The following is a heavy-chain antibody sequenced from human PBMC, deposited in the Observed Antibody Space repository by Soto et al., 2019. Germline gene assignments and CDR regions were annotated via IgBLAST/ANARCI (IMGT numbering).Heavy chain of an antibody. V-gene: IGHV4-4*02. CDR3: GRANTRGDRIDC. Sequence: QVQLQQSGPGLVKPSGTLSLTCAVSGGSVNSPNWWNWVRQPPGKGLEWIGEMLHSGRSNYNTSLKNRLTLSVDKSKNELSLNLNSVSAADTDVYYGGRANTRGDRIDCWRQGTLVTVSS. CDR1: GGSVNSPNW. J-gene: IGHJ4*02. CDR2: MLHSGRS.